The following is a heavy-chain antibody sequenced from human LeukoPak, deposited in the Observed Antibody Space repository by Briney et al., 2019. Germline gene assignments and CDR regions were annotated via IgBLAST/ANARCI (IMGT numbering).Heavy chain of an antibody. V-gene: IGHV3-23*01. CDR3: ASPFDSSGPNWVY. Sequence: PGGSLRLSCAASGFTFSSYAMSWVRQAPGKGLEWVSAISGSGGSTYYADSVKGRFTISRDNSKNTLYLQMNSLRAEDTAAYYCASPFDSSGPNWVYWGQGTLVTVSS. J-gene: IGHJ4*02. CDR2: ISGSGGST. CDR1: GFTFSSYA. D-gene: IGHD3-22*01.